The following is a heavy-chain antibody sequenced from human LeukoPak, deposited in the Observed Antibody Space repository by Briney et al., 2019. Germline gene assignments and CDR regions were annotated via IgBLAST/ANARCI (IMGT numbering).Heavy chain of an antibody. J-gene: IGHJ4*02. D-gene: IGHD7-27*01. CDR1: GFTFSTYA. CDR3: ARDPSWGSSFDY. CDR2: ISYDGSNK. Sequence: PGGSLRLSCAASGFTFSTYAMHWVRQAPGKGLEWVAVISYDGSNKYYADSVKGRFTISRDNSKNTLYLQMNSLRAEDTAVYYCARDPSWGSSFDYWGQGTLVTVSS. V-gene: IGHV3-30-3*01.